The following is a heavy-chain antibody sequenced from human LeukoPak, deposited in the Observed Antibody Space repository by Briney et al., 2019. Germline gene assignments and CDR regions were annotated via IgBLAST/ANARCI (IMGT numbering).Heavy chain of an antibody. CDR1: GASFTGYY. V-gene: IGHV4-34*01. D-gene: IGHD2-15*01. CDR2: INHSGGT. J-gene: IGHJ6*02. Sequence: SETLSLTCAVNGASFTGYYWSWFRQPPGKGLEWIGEINHSGGTNYNPSLKSRVTISLDTSNNQFSLKLNSVTAADTAVYYCARLLPLQGGDVWGQGTTVTVSS. CDR3: ARLLPLQGGDV.